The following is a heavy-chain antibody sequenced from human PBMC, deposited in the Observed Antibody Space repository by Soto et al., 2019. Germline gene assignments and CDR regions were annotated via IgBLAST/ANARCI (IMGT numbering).Heavy chain of an antibody. J-gene: IGHJ3*02. V-gene: IGHV1-69*02. CDR1: GGNFSSYT. CDR2: IIPILGIA. D-gene: IGHD4-17*01. CDR3: ARTTPVVTQQAFDI. Sequence: QVQLVQSGAEVKKPGSSVKVSCKASGGNFSSYTISWVRQATGQGLEWMGRIIPILGIAKYAQKSQGRGTITADKSTRTAYMELGSRRPADTAVYYCARTTPVVTQQAFDIWGQGTRVTVSS.